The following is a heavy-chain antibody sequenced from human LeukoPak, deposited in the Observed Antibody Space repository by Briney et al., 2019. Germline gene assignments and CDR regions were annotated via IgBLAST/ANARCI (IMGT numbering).Heavy chain of an antibody. D-gene: IGHD3-10*01. CDR2: IYYSGST. V-gene: IGHV4-59*12. CDR1: GGSISSYY. CDR3: AREGDALLWFGELLYDNWFDP. J-gene: IGHJ5*02. Sequence: SETLSLTCTVSGGSISSYYWSWIRQPPGKGLEWIGYIYYSGSTNYNPSLKSRVTISVDTSKNQFSLKLSSVTAADTAVYYCAREGDALLWFGELLYDNWFDPWGQGTLVTVSS.